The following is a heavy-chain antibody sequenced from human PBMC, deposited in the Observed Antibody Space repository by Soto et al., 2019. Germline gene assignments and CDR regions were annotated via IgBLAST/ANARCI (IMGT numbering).Heavy chain of an antibody. J-gene: IGHJ3*02. CDR1: GYPVTAYY. CDR3: ARGGGVGVAGSAAFDM. D-gene: IGHD3-3*01. Sequence: QLHLVQSGAVVKKPGASVTVSCSASGYPVTAYYMHWVRQAPGRGLEWMGGINPATGAAKYTQTFQGRVTMTRDTSTRTVFMELGGLTSEDTAGFYWARGGGVGVAGSAAFDMWGQGTLVTVSS. CDR2: INPATGAA. V-gene: IGHV1-2*02.